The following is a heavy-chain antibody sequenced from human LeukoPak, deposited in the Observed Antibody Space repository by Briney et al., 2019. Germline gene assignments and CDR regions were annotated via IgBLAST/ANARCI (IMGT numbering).Heavy chain of an antibody. Sequence: QPGRSLRLSCEASGFTFSSYGMHWVRQAPGKGLEWVAAIWYDGGNKYYGDSVKGRFTISRDNSKNTLYLQMNSLRAADTAVYYCARGQYCTTTSCYSDYYYYYGMDVWGQGTTVTVSS. CDR2: IWYDGGNK. J-gene: IGHJ6*02. CDR3: ARGQYCTTTSCYSDYYYYYGMDV. V-gene: IGHV3-33*01. CDR1: GFTFSSYG. D-gene: IGHD2-2*01.